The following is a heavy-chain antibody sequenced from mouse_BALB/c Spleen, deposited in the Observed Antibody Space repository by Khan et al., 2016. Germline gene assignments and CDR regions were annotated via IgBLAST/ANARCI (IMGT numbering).Heavy chain of an antibody. D-gene: IGHD1-1*01. J-gene: IGHJ4*01. V-gene: IGHV3-8*02. CDR3: ARYGRDAMDD. CDR1: GDSINSNY. Sequence: EVQLQESGPSLVKPSQTLSLTCSVTGDSINSNYWNWIRKFPGNKLEYMGYISYSGSTYYNPSLKSRISITRDTSKNQYYLQLNSVTTEDTATYYCARYGRDAMDDWGQGTSVTVSS. CDR2: ISYSGST.